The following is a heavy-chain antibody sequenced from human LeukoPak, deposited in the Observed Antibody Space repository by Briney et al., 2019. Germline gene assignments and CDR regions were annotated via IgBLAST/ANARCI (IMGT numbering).Heavy chain of an antibody. J-gene: IGHJ6*03. CDR3: ARGASPGGYYYYRDV. CDR2: ISSSSSAI. Sequence: GGSLRLSCAASGFTFSSYSMNWVRQAPGKGLEWVSYISSSSSAIYYADSVKGRFTISRDNAKNSLYLQMNSLRAEDTAVYYSARGASPGGYYYYRDVGGKGPTVTVSS. D-gene: IGHD3-10*01. CDR1: GFTFSSYS. V-gene: IGHV3-48*04.